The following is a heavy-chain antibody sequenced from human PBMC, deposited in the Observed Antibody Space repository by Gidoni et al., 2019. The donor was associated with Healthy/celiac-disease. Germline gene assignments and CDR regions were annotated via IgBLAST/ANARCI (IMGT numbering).Heavy chain of an antibody. CDR3: ASLIGSTSPLGDGMDV. V-gene: IGHV3-21*01. Sequence: EVQLVESGGGLVKPGGSLRLSCAASGFTFSSYSMNWVRQAPGKGLEWVSSISSSSSYIYYADSVKGRFTISRDNAKNSLYLQMNSLRAEDTAVYYCASLIGSTSPLGDGMDVWGQGTTVTVSS. CDR2: ISSSSSYI. CDR1: GFTFSSYS. D-gene: IGHD2-2*01. J-gene: IGHJ6*02.